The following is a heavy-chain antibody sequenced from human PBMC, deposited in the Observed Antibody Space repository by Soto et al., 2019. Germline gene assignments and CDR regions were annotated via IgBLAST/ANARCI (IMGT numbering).Heavy chain of an antibody. Sequence: QVQLQESGPGLVKPSETLSLTCTVSGGSISSYYWSWIRQPPGKGLEWIGYIYYSGSTNYNPSLKSRVTISVDTSKNQFSLKLSSVTAADTAVYYCASIRGYSYGYNYWGQGTLVTVSS. CDR2: IYYSGST. CDR1: GGSISSYY. J-gene: IGHJ4*02. D-gene: IGHD5-18*01. CDR3: ASIRGYSYGYNY. V-gene: IGHV4-59*01.